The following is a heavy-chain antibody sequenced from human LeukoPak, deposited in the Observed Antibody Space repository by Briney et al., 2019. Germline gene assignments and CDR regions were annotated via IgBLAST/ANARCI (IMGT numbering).Heavy chain of an antibody. V-gene: IGHV4-61*01. J-gene: IGHJ4*02. CDR3: ARTHSYGSQDYFDY. CDR1: GASVGSGSFY. CDR2: ISYRGNT. D-gene: IGHD5-18*01. Sequence: SETLSLTCAVSGASVGSGSFYWNWVRQPPGKGLEWFGYISYRGNTNYNLSFKSRVTMSVDKSKNQFSLKLTSVTAADRAVYFCARTHSYGSQDYFDYWGQGALVTVSS.